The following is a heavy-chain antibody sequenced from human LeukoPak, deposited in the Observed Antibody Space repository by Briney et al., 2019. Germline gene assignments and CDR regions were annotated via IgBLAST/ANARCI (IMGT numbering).Heavy chain of an antibody. Sequence: ASVKVSCKASGYTFTSYDINWVRQTTGQGLEWMGWMNPNSGNTGYAQKFQGRVTMTRNTSISTANMEMSSLRSDHTAVYYCATGYQGRTGSYAYYYYYLDVWGKGTTVTVSS. J-gene: IGHJ6*03. D-gene: IGHD1-26*01. CDR2: MNPNSGNT. V-gene: IGHV1-8*01. CDR1: GYTFTSYD. CDR3: ATGYQGRTGSYAYYYYYLDV.